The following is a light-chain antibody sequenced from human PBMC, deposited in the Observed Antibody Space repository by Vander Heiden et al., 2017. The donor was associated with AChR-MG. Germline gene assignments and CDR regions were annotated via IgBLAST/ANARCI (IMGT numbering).Light chain of an antibody. V-gene: IGKV2D-29*01. Sequence: DIVMSQTPLSLSVTPGQPASSSCKSTQSLLHSDGKTFLNWYLQKPGQPPQLLIYEVSNRFSGVPYRVSGSGSGTDFTLKISRVEAEDVGVYFCMQSIQVSQTFGPGTKVEIK. J-gene: IGKJ3*01. CDR3: MQSIQVSQT. CDR1: QSLLHSDGKTF. CDR2: EVS.